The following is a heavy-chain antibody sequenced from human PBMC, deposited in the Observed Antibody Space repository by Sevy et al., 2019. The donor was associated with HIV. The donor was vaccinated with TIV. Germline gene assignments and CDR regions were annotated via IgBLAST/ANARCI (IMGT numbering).Heavy chain of an antibody. J-gene: IGHJ4*02. CDR3: ARDDGNYYFHY. Sequence: GESLKISCAASGFTFSKYWMGWVRQAPGKGLEWGANIKQDAGQKYYVDSVKGRFTISGDNAKNSLYLQMNSLRAEDTAVYFCARDDGNYYFHYWGQGTLVTVSS. CDR2: IKQDAGQK. CDR1: GFTFSKYW. D-gene: IGHD1-7*01. V-gene: IGHV3-7*01.